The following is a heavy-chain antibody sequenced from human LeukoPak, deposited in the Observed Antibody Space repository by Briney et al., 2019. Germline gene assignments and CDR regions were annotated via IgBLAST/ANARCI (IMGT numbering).Heavy chain of an antibody. J-gene: IGHJ6*03. Sequence: SETLSLTCTVSGGSISSYYWSWIRQPAGKGLEWIGRIYTSGSTNYNPSLKSRVTMSVDTSKNQFSLKLSSVTAADTAVYYCARASSHSLGYYYYMDVWGKGTTVTISS. CDR2: IYTSGST. V-gene: IGHV4-4*07. CDR1: GGSISSYY. CDR3: ARASSHSLGYYYYMDV. D-gene: IGHD5-18*01.